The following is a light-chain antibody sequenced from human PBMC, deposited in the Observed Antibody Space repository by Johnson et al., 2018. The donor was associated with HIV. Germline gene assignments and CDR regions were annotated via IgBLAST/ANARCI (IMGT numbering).Light chain of an antibody. CDR2: ENN. CDR3: GTWDTSLSAGYV. Sequence: QSVLTQPPSVSAAPGQKVTISCSGSSSNIGNNYVSWYQQLPGTAPKLLIYENNKRPSGIPDRFSGSKSGTSATLGITGLQTGDEADYYCGTWDTSLSAGYVFGTGTKVNV. V-gene: IGLV1-51*02. J-gene: IGLJ1*01. CDR1: SSNIGNNY.